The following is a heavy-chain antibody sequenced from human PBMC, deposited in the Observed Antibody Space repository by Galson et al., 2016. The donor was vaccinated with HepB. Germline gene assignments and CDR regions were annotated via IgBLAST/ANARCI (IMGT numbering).Heavy chain of an antibody. CDR3: ARVWGWLDSFDY. J-gene: IGHJ4*02. CDR1: GFSFSSYW. CDR2: IKKDGSEK. Sequence: SLRLSCAASGFSFSSYWMTWVRQAPGKGLEWVANIKKDGSEKYFVDSVKGRFTISRDNAKNSVYLQMHSLRAEDTAVYYCARVWGWLDSFDYWGQGTLVTVSS. D-gene: IGHD2-21*02. V-gene: IGHV3-7*04.